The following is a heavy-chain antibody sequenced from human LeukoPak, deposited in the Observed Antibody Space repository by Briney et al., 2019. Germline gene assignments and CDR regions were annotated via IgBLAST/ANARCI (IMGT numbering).Heavy chain of an antibody. CDR2: INPNSGGT. Sequence: ASVKVSCKASGYTFTGYYMHWVRQAPGQGLEWTGRINPNSGGTNYAQKFQGRVTMTRDTSISTAYMELSRLRSDDTAVYYCASYGESTWAFDIWGQGTMVTVSS. J-gene: IGHJ3*02. V-gene: IGHV1-2*06. CDR3: ASYGESTWAFDI. D-gene: IGHD3-10*01. CDR1: GYTFTGYY.